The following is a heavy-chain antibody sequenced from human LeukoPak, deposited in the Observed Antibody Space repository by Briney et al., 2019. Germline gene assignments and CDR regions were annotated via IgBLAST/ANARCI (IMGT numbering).Heavy chain of an antibody. CDR2: IYSSGST. D-gene: IGHD3-22*01. V-gene: IGHV4-39*07. J-gene: IGHJ6*03. Sequence: SETLSLTCSVSGVSVSSGSNYWGWIRQPPGKTLEWIGSIYSSGSTYYNPSLKSRVLILIDTAKNHFSLNLSSVTAADTAVYYCTRGSIAYYYMDVWGKGTTVTISS. CDR1: GVSVSSGSNY. CDR3: TRGSIAYYYMDV.